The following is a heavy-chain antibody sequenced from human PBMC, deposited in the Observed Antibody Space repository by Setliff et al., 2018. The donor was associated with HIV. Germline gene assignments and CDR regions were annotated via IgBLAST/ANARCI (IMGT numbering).Heavy chain of an antibody. CDR3: ARVRLRVPPSIFDY. V-gene: IGHV4-34*01. Sequence: SETLSLTCAVYGASFSGYYWAWIRQSPGTGLEWIGEINHSGITNYNPTLKSRVTISTDTSKNQFFLRLNSVTAADTAVYYCARVRLRVPPSIFDYWGQGALVTVSS. CDR2: INHSGIT. D-gene: IGHD2-2*01. J-gene: IGHJ4*02. CDR1: GASFSGYY.